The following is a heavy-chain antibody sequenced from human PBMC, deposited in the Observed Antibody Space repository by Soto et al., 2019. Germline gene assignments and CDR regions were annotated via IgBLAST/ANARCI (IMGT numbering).Heavy chain of an antibody. CDR1: AGTLTKYS. Sequence: PXGALKVSGVPSAGTLTKYSMNWVRPAPGKGLEWVSSISSTTNYTYYADSMKGRFTVSRDNAQNSMYLEMNSLSADDTAVYYCASESEELTSNFDYWHRGTLVTVSS. CDR3: ASESEELTSNFDY. V-gene: IGHV3-21*01. D-gene: IGHD1-7*01. J-gene: IGHJ4*02. CDR2: ISSTTNYT.